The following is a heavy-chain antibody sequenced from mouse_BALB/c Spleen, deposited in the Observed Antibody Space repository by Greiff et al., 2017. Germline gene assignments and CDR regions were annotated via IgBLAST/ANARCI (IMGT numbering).Heavy chain of an antibody. D-gene: IGHD2-3*01. Sequence: EVQGVESGGGLVQPGGSRKLSCAASGFTFSSFGMHWVRQAPEKGLEWVAYISSGSSTIYYADTVKGRFTISRDNPKNTLFLQMTSLRSEDTAMYYCARSNWDGYSAWFAYWGQGTLVTVSA. CDR3: ARSNWDGYSAWFAY. CDR1: GFTFSSFG. V-gene: IGHV5-17*02. J-gene: IGHJ3*01. CDR2: ISSGSSTI.